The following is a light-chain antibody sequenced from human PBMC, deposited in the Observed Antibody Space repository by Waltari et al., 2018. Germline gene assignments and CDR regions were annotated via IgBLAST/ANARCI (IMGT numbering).Light chain of an antibody. CDR3: QQYDNLFT. CDR2: DES. Sequence: DIQMTQSPSSLSASVGDRVTITCKASQDISNYLNWYQQKPGKAPNLLIYDESNLETGVPSRFSGSGSGTDFTFTISSLQPEDIATYYCQQYDNLFTFGPGTKVDIK. V-gene: IGKV1-33*01. J-gene: IGKJ3*01. CDR1: QDISNY.